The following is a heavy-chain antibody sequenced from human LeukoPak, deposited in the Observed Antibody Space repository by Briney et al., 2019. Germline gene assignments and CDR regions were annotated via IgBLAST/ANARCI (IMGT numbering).Heavy chain of an antibody. Sequence: PGGSLRLSCEASGFTFDDYAMHWVRQAPGKGLEWVSGISWNGGSIGYADSVKGRFTISRDNAKKSLYLQMNSLRAEDTALYYCARTGIAARPTVWFDPWGQGTLVTVSS. D-gene: IGHD6-6*01. J-gene: IGHJ5*02. V-gene: IGHV3-9*01. CDR3: ARTGIAARPTVWFDP. CDR2: ISWNGGSI. CDR1: GFTFDDYA.